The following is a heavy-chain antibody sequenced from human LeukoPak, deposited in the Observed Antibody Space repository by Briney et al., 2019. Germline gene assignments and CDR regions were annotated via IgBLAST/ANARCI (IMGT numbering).Heavy chain of an antibody. J-gene: IGHJ1*01. D-gene: IGHD6-19*01. CDR1: GYTFSSYD. CDR3: ARRVGSGWPVQH. CDR2: MNPNSGNT. V-gene: IGHV1-8*01. Sequence: ASVKVSCKASGYTFSSYDINWVRQATGQGLEWMGWMNPNSGNTGYAQKFQGRLNMTRNTSIDTAYMELSSLRSDDTAMYYCARRVGSGWPVQHWGQGTLVTVSS.